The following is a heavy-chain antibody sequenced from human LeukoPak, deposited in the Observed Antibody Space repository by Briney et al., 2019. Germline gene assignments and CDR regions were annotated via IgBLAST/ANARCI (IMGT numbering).Heavy chain of an antibody. V-gene: IGHV3-30*18. J-gene: IGHJ4*02. CDR2: ISYDGSNK. CDR3: AKDQSGSYVIDY. Sequence: PGGSLRLSCAASGFTFSNYGMHWVRRAPGKGLEWVAVISYDGSNKYYADSVKGRFTIFRDNSKNTLYLQMNSLRAEDTAVYFCAKDQSGSYVIDYWGQGTLVTVSS. CDR1: GFTFSNYG. D-gene: IGHD1-26*01.